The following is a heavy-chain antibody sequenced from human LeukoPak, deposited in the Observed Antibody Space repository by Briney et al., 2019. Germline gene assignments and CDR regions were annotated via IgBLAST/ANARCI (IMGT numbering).Heavy chain of an antibody. V-gene: IGHV3-48*03. Sequence: PGGSLRLSCVASGFIFSNYEMNWVRQAPGKGLGWVSYIRSSGSTIYYADSVQGRFTISRDNAKNSLYLQMNSLRAEDTGVYYCARGPRDPSGYCSRGTCSPTYEVWGPGTLVTVSS. D-gene: IGHD2-15*01. CDR3: ARGPRDPSGYCSRGTCSPTYEV. J-gene: IGHJ4*01. CDR2: IRSSGSTI. CDR1: GFIFSNYE.